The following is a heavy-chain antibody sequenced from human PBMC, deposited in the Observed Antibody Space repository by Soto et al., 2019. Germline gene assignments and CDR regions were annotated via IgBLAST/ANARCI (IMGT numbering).Heavy chain of an antibody. CDR3: ARDHGITMTKDVFDI. D-gene: IGHD3-22*01. V-gene: IGHV1-69*06. Sequence: QVQLVQSGAEVKKPGSSVKVSCQASGGTFSNYAISWVRQAPGQGLEWMGGIIPIFGTTNHAQKFQGRVTITADKFTNTAYMELSSLRSEDTAVYYCARDHGITMTKDVFDIWGQGTMVTVSS. CDR1: GGTFSNYA. CDR2: IIPIFGTT. J-gene: IGHJ3*02.